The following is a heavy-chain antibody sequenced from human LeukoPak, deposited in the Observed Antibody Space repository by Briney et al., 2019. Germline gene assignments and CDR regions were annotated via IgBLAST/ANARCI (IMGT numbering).Heavy chain of an antibody. V-gene: IGHV4-59*12. J-gene: IGHJ4*02. Sequence: SETLSLTCTVSGGSISSYYWSWIRQPPGKGLEWIGYIYYSGSTNYNPSLKSRVTMSVDTSKNQFSLKLSSVTAADTAVYYCARSLYYYDSSGYYPTFDYWGQGTLVTVSA. CDR1: GGSISSYY. D-gene: IGHD3-22*01. CDR3: ARSLYYYDSSGYYPTFDY. CDR2: IYYSGST.